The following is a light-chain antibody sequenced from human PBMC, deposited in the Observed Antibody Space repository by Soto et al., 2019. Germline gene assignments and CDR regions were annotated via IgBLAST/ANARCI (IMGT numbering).Light chain of an antibody. CDR3: SSYTNINTRACV. CDR1: SSDVGSYNL. V-gene: IGLV2-14*02. Sequence: QSVLTQPASVSGSPGQSITISCTGTSSDVGSYNLVSWYQQHPGKVPKLMIYEGNKRPSGVSNRFSGSKSGNTASLTISGLQAEDEADYYCSSYTNINTRACVFGTGTKVTVL. CDR2: EGN. J-gene: IGLJ1*01.